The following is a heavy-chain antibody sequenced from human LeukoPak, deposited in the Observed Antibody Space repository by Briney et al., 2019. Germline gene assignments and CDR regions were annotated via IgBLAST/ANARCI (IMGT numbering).Heavy chain of an antibody. CDR2: INHSGST. D-gene: IGHD6-13*01. J-gene: IGHJ4*02. Sequence: PSETLSLTCAVYGGSFSDYYWSWIRQPPGKGLEWTGEINHSGSTNYNPSLKSRVTISVDTSKNQFSLKLSSVTAADTAVYYCARRGGYSSSWYFFYFDYWGQGTLVTVSS. V-gene: IGHV4-34*01. CDR1: GGSFSDYY. CDR3: ARRGGYSSSWYFFYFDY.